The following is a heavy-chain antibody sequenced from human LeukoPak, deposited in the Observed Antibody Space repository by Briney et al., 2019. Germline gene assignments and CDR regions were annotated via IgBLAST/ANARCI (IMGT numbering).Heavy chain of an antibody. CDR2: INPNSGGT. CDR1: GYTFTGYY. D-gene: IGHD4-17*01. V-gene: IGHV1-2*02. J-gene: IGHJ4*02. Sequence: ASVKVSCKASGYTFTGYYMHWVRQAPGQGLGWMAWINPNSGGTNYAQKFQGRVTMTRDTSISTAYMELSRLRSDDTAVYYCARTRGYGDFYFDYWGQGTLATVSS. CDR3: ARTRGYGDFYFDY.